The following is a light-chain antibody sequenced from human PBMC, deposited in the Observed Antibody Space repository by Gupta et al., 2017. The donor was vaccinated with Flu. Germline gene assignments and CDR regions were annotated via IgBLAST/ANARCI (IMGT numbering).Light chain of an antibody. Sequence: GDRVTITGRASQGISSWVAWYQQKPGKAPKLLIYAASNLESGVPSRFSGSGSGTDFTLTISSLQPEDFATYYCQRANSFPWTFGQGTKVEIK. CDR3: QRANSFPWT. CDR2: AAS. J-gene: IGKJ1*01. CDR1: QGISSW. V-gene: IGKV1-12*01.